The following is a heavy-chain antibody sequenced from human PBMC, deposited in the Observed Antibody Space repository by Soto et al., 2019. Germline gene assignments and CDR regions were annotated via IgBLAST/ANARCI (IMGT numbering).Heavy chain of an antibody. V-gene: IGHV1-2*04. CDR3: ARDTYCGGDCYFNNNYYYGMDV. J-gene: IGHJ6*02. Sequence: ASVKVSCKASRYTITGYYPHWVRQAPGQGLEWMGWINPNSGGTNYAQKFQGWVTMTRDTSISTAYMELSRLRSDDTAVYYCARDTYCGGDCYFNNNYYYGMDVWGQGTTVTVSS. CDR1: RYTITGYY. CDR2: INPNSGGT. D-gene: IGHD2-21*02.